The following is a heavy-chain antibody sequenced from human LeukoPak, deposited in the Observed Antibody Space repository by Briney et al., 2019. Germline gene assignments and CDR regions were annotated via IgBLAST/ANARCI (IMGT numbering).Heavy chain of an antibody. CDR3: ARGKGYFDY. CDR2: IYYSGST. Sequence: PSETLSLTCTVSGGSISPYYWSWIRQPPGKGLEWIGYIYYSGSTNYNPSLKSRVTISVDTSKKQFSLKLNSVTAADTAVYYCARGKGYFDYWSQGTLVTVSS. J-gene: IGHJ4*02. V-gene: IGHV4-59*01. CDR1: GGSISPYY.